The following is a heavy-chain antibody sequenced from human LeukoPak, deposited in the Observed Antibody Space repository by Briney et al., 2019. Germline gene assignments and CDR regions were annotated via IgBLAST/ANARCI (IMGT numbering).Heavy chain of an antibody. V-gene: IGHV6-1*01. CDR2: TYYRSKWYN. D-gene: IGHD2-15*01. CDR3: AREKVVLAATHYYGMDV. J-gene: IGHJ6*02. CDR1: GVRVSTNNAA. Sequence: SQTLSLTCAISGVRVSTNNAAWSWIRQSPSTGLEWLGRTYYRSKWYNYYAGSVKSRIIFNPDTSKNQFSLHLNSVTPEDTAVYYCAREKVVLAATHYYGMDVWGQGTTVTVSS.